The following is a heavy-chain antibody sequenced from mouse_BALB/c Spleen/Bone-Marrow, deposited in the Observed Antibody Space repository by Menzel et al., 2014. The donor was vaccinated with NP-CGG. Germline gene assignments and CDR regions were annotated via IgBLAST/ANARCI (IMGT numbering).Heavy chain of an antibody. CDR1: GYTFTSSW. Sequence: VQLQQSGSVLVRPGGSVKLSCKASGYTFTSSWTHWVKQRPGQGLEWIGEIRPNNGNSNCNDKFRGKATLTVDTSSSTAYVDLSSLTSEDSAVYYCARELYDYDGFAYWGPGTLVTVSA. CDR3: ARELYDYDGFAY. CDR2: IRPNNGNS. V-gene: IGHV1S130*01. D-gene: IGHD2-4*01. J-gene: IGHJ3*01.